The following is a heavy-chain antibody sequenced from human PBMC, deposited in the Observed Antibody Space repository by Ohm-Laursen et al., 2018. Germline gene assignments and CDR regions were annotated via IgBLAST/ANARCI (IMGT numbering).Heavy chain of an antibody. V-gene: IGHV3-23*01. Sequence: GSLRLSCTASGFTFSSYAMSWVRQAPGKGLEWVSSISGSGGSKYYADSVKGRFTISRDNSKNTLYLQMNSLRVEDTAVYFCARDKYSKYYYYYGLGVWGQGTTVTVSS. CDR2: ISGSGGSK. D-gene: IGHD4-11*01. CDR1: GFTFSSYA. J-gene: IGHJ6*02. CDR3: ARDKYSKYYYYYGLGV.